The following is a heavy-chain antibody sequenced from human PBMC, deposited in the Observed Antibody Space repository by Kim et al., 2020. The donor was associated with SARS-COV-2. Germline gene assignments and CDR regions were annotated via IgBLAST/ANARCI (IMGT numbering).Heavy chain of an antibody. D-gene: IGHD5-18*01. CDR2: GSK. J-gene: IGHJ4*02. Sequence: GSKYYADSVKGRFTISRDNSKNTLYLQMNSLRAEDTAVYYCAREMATAYYWGQGTLVTVSS. V-gene: IGHV3-66*01. CDR3: AREMATAYY.